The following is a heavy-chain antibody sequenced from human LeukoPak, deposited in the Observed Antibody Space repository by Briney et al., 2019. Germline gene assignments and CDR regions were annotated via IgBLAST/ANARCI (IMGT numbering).Heavy chain of an antibody. J-gene: IGHJ4*02. CDR1: GGSISSGGYY. CDR2: IYHSGST. V-gene: IGHV4-30-2*01. D-gene: IGHD3-22*01. Sequence: SQTLSLTCTVSGGSISSGGYYWSWIRQPPGKGLEWIGYIYHSGSTYYNPSLKSRVTISVDRSKNQFSLKLSSVTAADTAVYYCARDLTRHYDSSGYKGDYWGQGTLVTVSS. CDR3: ARDLTRHYDSSGYKGDY.